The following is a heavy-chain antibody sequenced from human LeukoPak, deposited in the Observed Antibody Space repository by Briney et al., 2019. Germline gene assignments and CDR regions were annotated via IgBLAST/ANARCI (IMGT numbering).Heavy chain of an antibody. CDR2: IKQGGGEK. Sequence: GGSLRLSCEASGFTLSDRWMTRVLQAPGKGLEWVATIKQGGGEKFYVDSVRGRFTISEDSAKNSLYLQMNSLRADDTAVYYCARDPFDHWGQGTLVTVSS. V-gene: IGHV3-7*01. J-gene: IGHJ5*02. CDR3: ARDPFDH. CDR1: GFTLSDRW.